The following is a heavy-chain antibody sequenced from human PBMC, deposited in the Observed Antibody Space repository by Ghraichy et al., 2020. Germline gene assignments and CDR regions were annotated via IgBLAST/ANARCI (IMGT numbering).Heavy chain of an antibody. CDR2: MFHGGTT. Sequence: SETLSLTCVVSGGSITSDNWWTWVRQPPGKGLEWIGEMFHGGTTNYIPSLKSRVTISVDTSKNHFSLKVTSVTAADTAVYYCAKRQFAGGGRWLDTWGQGTLVTVSS. V-gene: IGHV4-4*02. J-gene: IGHJ5*02. CDR1: GGSITSDNW. CDR3: AKRQFAGGGRWLDT. D-gene: IGHD5-24*01.